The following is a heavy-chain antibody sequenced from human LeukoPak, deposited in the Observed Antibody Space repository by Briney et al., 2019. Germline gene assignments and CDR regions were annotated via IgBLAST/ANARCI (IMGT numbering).Heavy chain of an antibody. CDR1: GGSISSSNNY. J-gene: IGHJ4*02. CDR3: ARQGSGSYSF. V-gene: IGHV4-39*01. Sequence: SETLSLTCTVSGGSISSSNNYWGWLRQPPGKGLEWIGSIYYSGSTYCNPSLKSRVTISVDTSKNEFSLKLSSVTAADTAVYYCARQGSGSYSFWGQGTLVTVAS. CDR2: IYYSGST. D-gene: IGHD3-10*01.